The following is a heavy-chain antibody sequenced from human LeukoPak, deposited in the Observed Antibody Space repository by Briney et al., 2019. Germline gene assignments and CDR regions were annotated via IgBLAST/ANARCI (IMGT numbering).Heavy chain of an antibody. Sequence: GGSLRLSCAASGFTVSSNYMSWVRQAPGKGLEWVSVIYSGGSTYYADSVKGGFTISRDNSKNTLYLQMNSLRAEDTAVYYCATRVVAARDAFDIWGQGTMVTVSS. CDR3: ATRVVAARDAFDI. V-gene: IGHV3-66*01. J-gene: IGHJ3*02. CDR1: GFTVSSNY. CDR2: IYSGGST. D-gene: IGHD2-15*01.